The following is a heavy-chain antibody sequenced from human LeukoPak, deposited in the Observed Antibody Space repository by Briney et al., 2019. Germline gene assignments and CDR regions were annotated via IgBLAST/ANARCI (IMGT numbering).Heavy chain of an antibody. CDR3: ARHSHYDFWSGYLDY. J-gene: IGHJ4*02. V-gene: IGHV5-10-1*01. CDR2: IDPSDSYT. Sequence: GESLKISCKGSGYTFTSYWISWVRQMPGKGLEWMGKIDPSDSYTSYSPSFQGHVTISADKSISAAFQQWSSLKASDTAMYYCARHSHYDFWSGYLDYWGQGTLVTVSS. CDR1: GYTFTSYW. D-gene: IGHD3-3*01.